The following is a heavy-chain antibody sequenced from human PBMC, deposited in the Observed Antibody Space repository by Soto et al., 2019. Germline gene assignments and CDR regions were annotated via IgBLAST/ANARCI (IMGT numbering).Heavy chain of an antibody. CDR1: GFTFSSYA. CDR2: ISSSSSYI. Sequence: GGSLRLSCAASGFTFSSYAMSWVRQAPGKGLEWVSAISSSSSYIYYADSVKGRFTISRDNAKNSLYLQMNSLRAEDTAVYYCASLKTYYDILTGYQPYGAFDIWGQGTMVTVSS. J-gene: IGHJ3*02. CDR3: ASLKTYYDILTGYQPYGAFDI. V-gene: IGHV3-21*01. D-gene: IGHD3-9*01.